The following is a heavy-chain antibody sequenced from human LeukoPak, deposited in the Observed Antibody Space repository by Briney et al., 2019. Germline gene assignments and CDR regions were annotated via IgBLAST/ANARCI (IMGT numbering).Heavy chain of an antibody. D-gene: IGHD3-3*01. Sequence: GGSLRLSCAASGFTFAPYWMTWVRQAPGKGLESVATMNRDGSEKYYVDSVKGRFTISRDNSKNSLYLQMDSLRAEDTAVYYCARGIEEWLYLYYWGQGALVTVAS. CDR1: GFTFAPYW. CDR2: MNRDGSEK. CDR3: ARGIEEWLYLYY. V-gene: IGHV3-7*04. J-gene: IGHJ4*02.